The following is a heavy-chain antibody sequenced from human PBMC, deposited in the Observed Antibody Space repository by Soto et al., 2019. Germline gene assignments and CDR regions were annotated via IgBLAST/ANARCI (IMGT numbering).Heavy chain of an antibody. D-gene: IGHD6-13*01. CDR3: ARAPSDGGGSSWYCSGQGNYYFDY. Sequence: PSETLSLTCTVSGGPISSGGYYWSWIRQHPGKGLEWIGYIYYSGSTYYNPSLRSRVTISVDTSKNPFSLKLSSVTAADTAVYYCARAPSDGGGSSWYCSGQGNYYFDYWGQGTLVTVSS. CDR1: GGPISSGGYY. CDR2: IYYSGST. V-gene: IGHV4-31*03. J-gene: IGHJ4*02.